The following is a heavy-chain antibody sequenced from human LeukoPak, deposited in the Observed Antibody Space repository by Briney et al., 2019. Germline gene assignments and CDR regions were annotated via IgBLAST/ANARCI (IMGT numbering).Heavy chain of an antibody. CDR2: IFTSGST. CDR3: ARAYYGSGAPGNYYYHYMDV. Sequence: SETLSLTCPVSGGSISSYYWSWIRQPAGKGLEWIGHIFTSGSTNYNPSLKSRVTMSVDTSKNQFSLKLSSVTAADTAMYYCARAYYGSGAPGNYYYHYMDVWGKGTTVTVSS. D-gene: IGHD3-10*01. V-gene: IGHV4-4*07. J-gene: IGHJ6*03. CDR1: GGSISSYY.